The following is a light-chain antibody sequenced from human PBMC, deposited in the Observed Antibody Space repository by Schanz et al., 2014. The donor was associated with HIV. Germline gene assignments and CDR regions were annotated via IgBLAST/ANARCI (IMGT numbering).Light chain of an antibody. J-gene: IGKJ3*01. CDR2: AAS. CDR1: QSISSY. Sequence: DIQMTQSPSSLSASVGDRVTITCRASQSISSYLNWYQQKPGKAPKLLIYAASSLQSGVPSRFRGFASPQEFNLTICFLPTLPFPSFYCQQSYSTPFTFGPGTKVDIK. V-gene: IGKV1-39*01. CDR3: QQSYSTPFT.